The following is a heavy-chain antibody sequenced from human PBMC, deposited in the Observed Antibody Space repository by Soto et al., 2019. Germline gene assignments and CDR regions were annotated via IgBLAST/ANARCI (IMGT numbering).Heavy chain of an antibody. CDR2: IRSSGISI. V-gene: IGHV3-48*03. D-gene: IGHD3-22*01. Sequence: GALRLSGVGSGFTFSSYEMNWVRQAPGKGLEWVSNIRSSGISINYADSVKGRFTISRDNAKNSLYLQMNSLRAEDTAVYYCTRVRDSNDYWGQGTLVTVSS. J-gene: IGHJ4*02. CDR1: GFTFSSYE. CDR3: TRVRDSNDY.